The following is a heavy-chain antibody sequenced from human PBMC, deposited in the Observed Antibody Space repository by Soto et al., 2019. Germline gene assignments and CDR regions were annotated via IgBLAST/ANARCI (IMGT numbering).Heavy chain of an antibody. CDR3: VREHNWNYDY. CDR1: GASISSYY. V-gene: IGHV4-59*01. CDR2: IYHSGRT. D-gene: IGHD1-7*01. Sequence: QVQLQESGPGLVKASETLSLTCTVSGASISSYYWSWIRQPPGKGLEWIGYIYHSGRTNHNPSLKSRVTISVDTTKNQFSLRLTSVTPPDTAVYYCVREHNWNYDYWGQGTLVTVSS. J-gene: IGHJ4*02.